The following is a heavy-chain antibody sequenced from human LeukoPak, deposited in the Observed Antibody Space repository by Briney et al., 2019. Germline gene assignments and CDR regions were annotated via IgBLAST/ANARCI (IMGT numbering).Heavy chain of an antibody. CDR1: GGSISSSSYY. J-gene: IGHJ4*02. V-gene: IGHV4-39*01. CDR2: IYYSGST. D-gene: IGHD3-22*01. Sequence: SETLSLTCTVSGGSISSSSYYWGWIRQPPGKGLEWIGSIYYSGSTYYNPSLKSRVTISVDTSKNQFSLKLSSVAAADTAVYYCARHEYDSSGYYYDYWGQGTLVTVSS. CDR3: ARHEYDSSGYYYDY.